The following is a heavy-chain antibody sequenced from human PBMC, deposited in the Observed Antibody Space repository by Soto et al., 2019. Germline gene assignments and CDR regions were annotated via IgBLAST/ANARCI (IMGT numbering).Heavy chain of an antibody. D-gene: IGHD2-2*01. Sequence: LRLSCAASGFTFRSYAMSWVRQAPGKGLEWVSAIGGSSGSTDYADSVKGRFTISRDNSKNTLFLQMNSLRAEDTAVYYCAKDRSRTSCYAFDYWGQTTLVTVSS. V-gene: IGHV3-23*01. CDR1: GFTFRSYA. CDR2: IGGSSGST. J-gene: IGHJ4*02. CDR3: AKDRSRTSCYAFDY.